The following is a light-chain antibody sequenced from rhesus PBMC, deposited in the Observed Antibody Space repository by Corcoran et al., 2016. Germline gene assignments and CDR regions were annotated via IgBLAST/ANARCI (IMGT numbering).Light chain of an antibody. V-gene: IGKV1-22*01. CDR3: LQYSSSPYS. J-gene: IGKJ2*01. CDR1: QGISSR. CDR2: KAT. Sequence: DIQMTQSPSSLSASVGDKVTITCRASQGISSRLAWYQQKPGKAPKLLNYKATSLQRGVPSRFSGRGSGTDFTLTISSLQPEDFATYYCLQYSSSPYSFGQGTKVEIK.